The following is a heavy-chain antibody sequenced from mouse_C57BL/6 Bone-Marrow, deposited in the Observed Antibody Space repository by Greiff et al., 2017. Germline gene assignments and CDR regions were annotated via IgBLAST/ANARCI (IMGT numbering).Heavy chain of an antibody. Sequence: QVQLQQPGAELVRPGTSVKLSCKASGYTFTSYWMHWVKQRPGQGLEWIGVIDPSDSYTNYNQKFKGKATLTVDTSSSTAYMQLSSLTSGDSAVYYCARGYHPWFAYWGQGTLVTVSA. CDR1: GYTFTSYW. V-gene: IGHV1-59*01. CDR2: IDPSDSYT. J-gene: IGHJ3*01. CDR3: ARGYHPWFAY.